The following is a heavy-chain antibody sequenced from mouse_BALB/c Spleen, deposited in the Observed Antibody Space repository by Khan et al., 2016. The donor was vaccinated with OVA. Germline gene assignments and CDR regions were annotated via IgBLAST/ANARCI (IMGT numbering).Heavy chain of an antibody. J-gene: IGHJ4*01. Sequence: VQLQESGPGLVAPSQSLSITCTVSGFSLTSYGVHWGRQPPGKGLEWRVVIWSDGKTTYNSTPKSRRSLSKDNSKSQVFLRMNHLHTVATAMYYCARYTRMITRVMDYWGQGTSVTVSS. CDR1: GFSLTSYG. V-gene: IGHV2-6*02. D-gene: IGHD2-4*01. CDR2: IWSDGKT. CDR3: ARYTRMITRVMDY.